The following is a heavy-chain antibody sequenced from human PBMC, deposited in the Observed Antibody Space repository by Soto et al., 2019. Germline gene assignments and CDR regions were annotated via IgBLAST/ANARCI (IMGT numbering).Heavy chain of an antibody. Sequence: ASVKVSCKASGYTFTSYGISWVRQAPGQGLEWMGWISAYNGNTNYAQKLQGRVTMTTDTSTSTAYMELRSLRSDDTAVYYCARAPQRQLAYYYYYMDVWGKGTTVTVSS. J-gene: IGHJ6*03. CDR2: ISAYNGNT. V-gene: IGHV1-18*01. D-gene: IGHD6-13*01. CDR1: GYTFTSYG. CDR3: ARAPQRQLAYYYYYMDV.